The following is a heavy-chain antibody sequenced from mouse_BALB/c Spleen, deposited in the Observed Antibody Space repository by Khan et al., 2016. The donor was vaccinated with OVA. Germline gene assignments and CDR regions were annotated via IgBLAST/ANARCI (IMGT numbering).Heavy chain of an antibody. CDR3: ARDGIDY. J-gene: IGHJ2*01. CDR2: INPTSGYT. D-gene: IGHD2-3*01. V-gene: IGHV1-7*01. CDR1: GYTFTTYW. Sequence: QVQLQQSGAELAKPGASVKMSCKASGYTFTTYWMHWVKQRPGKGLEWIGNINPTSGYTDYNQKFKDKATLTADKSSSTAYMQMSSLTSDDSAVYYCARDGIDYWGQGTTLTVSS.